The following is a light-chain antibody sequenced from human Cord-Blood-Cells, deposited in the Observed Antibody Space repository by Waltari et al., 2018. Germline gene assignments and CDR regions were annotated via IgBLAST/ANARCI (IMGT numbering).Light chain of an antibody. J-gene: IGLJ3*02. CDR2: EVS. CDR1: SSDVGGSNY. V-gene: IGLV2-8*01. Sequence: QSALTQPPSASGSPGQSVTISCTGTSSDVGGSNYLSWSQQHPGKAPKLVIYEVSKRPSGVPDRFSGSKSGNTASLTVSGLQAEDEADYYCSSYAGSNTWVFGGGTKLTVL. CDR3: SSYAGSNTWV.